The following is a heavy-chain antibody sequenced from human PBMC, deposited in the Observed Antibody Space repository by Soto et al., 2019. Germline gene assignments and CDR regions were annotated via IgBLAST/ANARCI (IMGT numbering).Heavy chain of an antibody. V-gene: IGHV4-59*01. CDR2: IYYSGST. CDR3: ARVRIQLWYPFDY. D-gene: IGHD5-18*01. CDR1: GGSISSYY. J-gene: IGHJ4*02. Sequence: QVQLQESGPGLVKPSETLSLTCTVSGGSISSYYWSWIRQPPGKGLEWIGYIYYSGSTNYNPSLTSRVTISVDTSKNPFSLKLSSVTAADTAVYYCARVRIQLWYPFDYWGQGTLVTVSS.